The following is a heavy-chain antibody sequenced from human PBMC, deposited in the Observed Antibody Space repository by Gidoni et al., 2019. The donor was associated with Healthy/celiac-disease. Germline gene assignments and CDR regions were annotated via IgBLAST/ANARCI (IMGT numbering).Heavy chain of an antibody. CDR2: ISAYNGNT. J-gene: IGHJ6*02. V-gene: IGHV1-18*01. CDR3: ARDTDIVVVPAARNYYGMDV. CDR1: GYTFTSYG. Sequence: QVQLVQSGAEVKKPGASVKVSCKASGYTFTSYGISWVRQAPGQGLEWMGWISAYNGNTNYAQKLQGRVTMTTDTSTSTAYMELRSLRSDDTAVYYCARDTDIVVVPAARNYYGMDVWGQGTTVTVSS. D-gene: IGHD2-2*01.